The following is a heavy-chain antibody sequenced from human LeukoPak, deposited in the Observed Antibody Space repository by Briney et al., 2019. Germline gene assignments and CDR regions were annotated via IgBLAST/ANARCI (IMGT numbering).Heavy chain of an antibody. V-gene: IGHV3-23*01. D-gene: IGHD3-10*01. CDR2: ISGSGGST. J-gene: IGHJ4*02. Sequence: GGSLRLSCAASGLTFSNHAMGWVRQAPGKGLEWISEISGSGGSTYYADSVKGRFTISRDNSKNTLYLQVNSLRAEDTAVYYCTRELFDFDYWGQGTLVTVSS. CDR1: GLTFSNHA. CDR3: TRELFDFDY.